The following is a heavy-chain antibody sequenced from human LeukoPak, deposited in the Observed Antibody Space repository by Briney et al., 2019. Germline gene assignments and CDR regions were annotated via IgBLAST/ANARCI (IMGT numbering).Heavy chain of an antibody. Sequence: GGSLRLSCAASGFTFSDYYMSWIRQAPGKGLEWVSYISSSGSTIYYADTVKGRFTISRDNAKNSLYLQMNSLRAEDTAVYYCARGLRHDYVWGSYRYPFDYWGQGTLVTVSS. CDR3: ARGLRHDYVWGSYRYPFDY. J-gene: IGHJ4*02. CDR1: GFTFSDYY. CDR2: ISSSGSTI. V-gene: IGHV3-11*01. D-gene: IGHD3-16*02.